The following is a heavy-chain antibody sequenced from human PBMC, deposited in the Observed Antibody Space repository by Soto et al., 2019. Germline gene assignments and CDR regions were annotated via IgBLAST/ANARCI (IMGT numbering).Heavy chain of an antibody. CDR1: GYTFTSYG. CDR2: ISAYNGNT. Sequence: RASVKVSCKASGYTFTSYGISWVRQAPGQGLEWMGWISAYNGNTNYAQKLQGRVTMTTDTSTSTAYMELRSLRSDDTAVYYCARHAYYDFWSGYYWTLDYWGQGTLVTVSS. D-gene: IGHD3-3*01. CDR3: ARHAYYDFWSGYYWTLDY. V-gene: IGHV1-18*01. J-gene: IGHJ4*02.